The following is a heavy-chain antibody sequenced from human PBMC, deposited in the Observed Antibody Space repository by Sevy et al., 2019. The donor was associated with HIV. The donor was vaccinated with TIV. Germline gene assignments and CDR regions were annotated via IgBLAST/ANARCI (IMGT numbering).Heavy chain of an antibody. D-gene: IGHD3-16*01. Sequence: GGSLRLSCAASGFTFSSYGMHWVRQAPGKGLEWVAVISYDGSNKYYADSVKGRFTIYRDNSKNTLYLQMNSQRAEDTAVYYCAKGKLGLKNYGMDVLGQGTTVTVSS. CDR2: ISYDGSNK. J-gene: IGHJ6*02. V-gene: IGHV3-30*18. CDR1: GFTFSSYG. CDR3: AKGKLGLKNYGMDV.